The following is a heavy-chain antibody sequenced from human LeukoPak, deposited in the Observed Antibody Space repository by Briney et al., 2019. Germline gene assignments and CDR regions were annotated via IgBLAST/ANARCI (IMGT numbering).Heavy chain of an antibody. Sequence: GGSLRLSCAASGFTFSSYEMNSGRADPREGLEWGSYISSSGSTIYYADSVKGRFTISRDNAKNSLYLQMNSLRAEDTAVYYCARGEDTAIVSWFDPWGQGTLITVSS. J-gene: IGHJ5*02. CDR3: ARGEDTAIVSWFDP. CDR2: ISSSGSTI. CDR1: GFTFSSYE. V-gene: IGHV3-48*03. D-gene: IGHD5-18*01.